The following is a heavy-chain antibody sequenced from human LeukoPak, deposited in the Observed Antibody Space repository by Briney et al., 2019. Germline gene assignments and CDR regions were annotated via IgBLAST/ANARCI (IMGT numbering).Heavy chain of an antibody. CDR3: ASGVVITIFDY. D-gene: IGHD3-22*01. CDR2: IYYSGSN. CDR1: GCSISSYY. V-gene: IGHV4-59*01. Sequence: SETLSLTRPVSGCSISSYYWSWIRPPPAKGREWIGYIYYSGSNNYNPSLKSQVTISVDTSKNQCSLKLSSVTAADTAVYYCASGVVITIFDYWGQGTLVTVSS. J-gene: IGHJ4*02.